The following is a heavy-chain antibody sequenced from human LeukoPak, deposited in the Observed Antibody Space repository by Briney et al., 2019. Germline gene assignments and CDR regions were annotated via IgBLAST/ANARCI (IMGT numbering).Heavy chain of an antibody. Sequence: GESLKISCKGSGYYFTNYWIGWVRQMPGKGLEWMGIIYPGDSDVRYSPSFQGQVILSADKSINTAYLQWSALKASDTAMYYCARLSRPHILDPNWFDSWGQGSLVTISS. CDR3: ARLSRPHILDPNWFDS. CDR2: IYPGDSDV. J-gene: IGHJ5*01. V-gene: IGHV5-51*01. CDR1: GYYFTNYW. D-gene: IGHD3-3*01.